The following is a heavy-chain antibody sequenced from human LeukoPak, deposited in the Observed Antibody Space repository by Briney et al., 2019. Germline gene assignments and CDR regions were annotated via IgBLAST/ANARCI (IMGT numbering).Heavy chain of an antibody. CDR2: IYHSGST. D-gene: IGHD3-10*01. V-gene: IGHV4-4*02. CDR1: GGSISSSNW. J-gene: IGHJ4*02. Sequence: SETLSLTCAVSGGSISSSNWWSWVRQPPGKGLEWIGEIYHSGSTNYNPSLKSRVTISVDKSKNQFSVKLSSVTAADTAVYYCASSTMVRGVRYFDYWGQGTLVTVLS. CDR3: ASSTMVRGVRYFDY.